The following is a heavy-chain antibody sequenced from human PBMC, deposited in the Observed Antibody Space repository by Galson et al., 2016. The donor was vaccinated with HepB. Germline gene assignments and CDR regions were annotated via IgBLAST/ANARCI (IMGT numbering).Heavy chain of an antibody. CDR3: ARNRGSIYDSSAYYHELDP. V-gene: IGHV1-69*06. D-gene: IGHD3-22*01. J-gene: IGHJ5*02. Sequence: SVKVSCKASGGTFSDCAISWVRQAPGQGLEWMGGIIPIFGATKYAEKFQGRVTITADKSTSTAYMQLTSLRSDDTAVYYCARNRGSIYDSSAYYHELDPWGQGTLVTVSS. CDR2: IIPIFGAT. CDR1: GGTFSDCA.